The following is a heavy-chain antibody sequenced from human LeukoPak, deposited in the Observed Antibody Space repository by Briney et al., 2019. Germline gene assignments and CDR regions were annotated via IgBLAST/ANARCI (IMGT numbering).Heavy chain of an antibody. CDR3: ASPGSESYPYVGGSLEH. CDR1: GATFNDYH. J-gene: IGHJ1*01. V-gene: IGHV4-34*01. D-gene: IGHD3-16*01. CDR2: INHDGNT. Sequence: SETLSLTCAVSGATFNDYHWSWIRQAPGKGLEWLGEINHDGNTNYNPTLGSRVTISVGTSKNQFYLRLKSVTAADTALYYCASPGSESYPYVGGSLEHWGQGTPVIVSS.